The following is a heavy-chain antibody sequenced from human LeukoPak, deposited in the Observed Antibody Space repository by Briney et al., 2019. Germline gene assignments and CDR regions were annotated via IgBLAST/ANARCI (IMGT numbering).Heavy chain of an antibody. V-gene: IGHV1-69*05. D-gene: IGHD3-10*01. Sequence: GASVKVSCKASGDTFSSYAISWVRQAPGQGLEWMGGIIPIFGTANYAQKFQGRVTITTDESTSTAYMELSSLRSEDTAVYYCARDGDYYGSGSPHHFDYWGQGTMVTVSS. J-gene: IGHJ4*02. CDR1: GDTFSSYA. CDR2: IIPIFGTA. CDR3: ARDGDYYGSGSPHHFDY.